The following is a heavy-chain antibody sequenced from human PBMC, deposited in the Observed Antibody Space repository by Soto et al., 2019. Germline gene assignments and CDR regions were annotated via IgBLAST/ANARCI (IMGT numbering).Heavy chain of an antibody. D-gene: IGHD1-26*01. J-gene: IGHJ6*02. CDR2: ISYSGT. V-gene: IGHV4-30-4*01. CDR3: ATRSATFFFYGMDV. CDR1: GGSITAGNYV. Sequence: SETLSLTCTVSGGSITAGNYVLTWIRQSPGKGLEWIGYISYSGTYYNPSLKSRLTIPIDTSKNQLSLQVTSVTAADTAVYYCATRSATFFFYGMDVWGQGTTVTVS.